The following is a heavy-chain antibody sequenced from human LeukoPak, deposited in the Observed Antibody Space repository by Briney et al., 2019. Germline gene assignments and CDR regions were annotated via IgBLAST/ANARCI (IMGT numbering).Heavy chain of an antibody. CDR3: ARERTVLEAEWDDY. D-gene: IGHD1-26*01. J-gene: IGHJ4*02. V-gene: IGHV1-69*04. CDR1: GGTFSSYA. Sequence: SVKVSCKASGGTFSSYAISWLRQAPGQGLEWMGRIIPILGIANYAQKFQGRVTITADKSTSTAYMELSSLRSEDTAVYYCARERTVLEAEWDDYWGQGTLVTVSS. CDR2: IIPILGIA.